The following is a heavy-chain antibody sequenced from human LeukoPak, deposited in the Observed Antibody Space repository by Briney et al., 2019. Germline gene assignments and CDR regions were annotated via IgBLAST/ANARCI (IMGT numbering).Heavy chain of an antibody. J-gene: IGHJ4*02. CDR1: GFTFSSYG. Sequence: GGSVRLSCAASGFTFSSYGMHWVRQAPGKGLEWVAVISYGGSNKYYADSVQGRFTISSDNSKNTLYLQMNSLRAEDTAVYYCGKDSDLWGGDSDYWDQGTLVIVSA. CDR3: GKDSDLWGGDSDY. D-gene: IGHD3-3*01. CDR2: ISYGGSNK. V-gene: IGHV3-30*18.